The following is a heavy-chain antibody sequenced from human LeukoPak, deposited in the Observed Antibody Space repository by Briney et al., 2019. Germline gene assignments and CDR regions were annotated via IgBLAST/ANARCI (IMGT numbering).Heavy chain of an antibody. CDR3: ARDRGGSSKDY. D-gene: IGHD6-6*01. CDR1: GFTFSNAW. CDR2: ISSSSSYI. J-gene: IGHJ4*02. Sequence: GGSLRLSCAASGFTFSNAWMSWVRQAPGKGLEWVSSISSSSSYIYYADSVKGRFTISRDNAKNSLYLQMNSLRAEDTAVYYCARDRGGSSKDYWGQGTLVTVSS. V-gene: IGHV3-21*01.